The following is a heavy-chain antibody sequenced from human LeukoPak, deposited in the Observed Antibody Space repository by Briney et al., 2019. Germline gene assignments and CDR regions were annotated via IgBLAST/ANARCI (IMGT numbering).Heavy chain of an antibody. V-gene: IGHV3-48*03. CDR3: ARGGSLGY. CDR2: ISSSGSAI. Sequence: QPGGSLSLSCAASGFTLSSYEMNWVRQAPGKGLEWVSKISSSGSAIYHADSVRGRFTISRDNAKSSLYLQMNSLRVEDTAVYYCARGGSLGYWGQGTLVTVSS. CDR1: GFTLSSYE. D-gene: IGHD6-19*01. J-gene: IGHJ4*02.